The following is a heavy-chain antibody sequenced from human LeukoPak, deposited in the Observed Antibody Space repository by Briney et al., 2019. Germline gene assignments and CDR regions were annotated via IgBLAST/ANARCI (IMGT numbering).Heavy chain of an antibody. CDR2: ISYDGSNK. J-gene: IGHJ6*04. V-gene: IGHV3-30*18. CDR3: AKDGGRGDILTGDYYYGMDV. CDR1: GLTFSSYG. Sequence: GGSLRLSCAASGLTFSSYGMHWVRQAPGKGLEWVAVISYDGSNKYYADSVKGRFTISRDNSKNTLYLQMNSLRAEDTAVYYCAKDGGRGDILTGDYYYGMDVWGKGTTVTVSS. D-gene: IGHD3-9*01.